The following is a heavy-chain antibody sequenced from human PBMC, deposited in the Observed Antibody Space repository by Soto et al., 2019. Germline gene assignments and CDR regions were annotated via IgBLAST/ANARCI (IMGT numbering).Heavy chain of an antibody. CDR3: TRAPRIAAAGGKYYYYYYGMDV. V-gene: IGHV3-49*04. CDR2: IRSKAYGGTT. Sequence: GGSLRLSCTASGFTFGDYAMSWVRQAPGKGLEWVGFIRSKAYGGTTEYAASVKGRFTISRDDSKSIAYLQMNSLKTEDTAVYYCTRAPRIAAAGGKYYYYYYGMDVWGQGTTVT. D-gene: IGHD6-13*01. J-gene: IGHJ6*02. CDR1: GFTFGDYA.